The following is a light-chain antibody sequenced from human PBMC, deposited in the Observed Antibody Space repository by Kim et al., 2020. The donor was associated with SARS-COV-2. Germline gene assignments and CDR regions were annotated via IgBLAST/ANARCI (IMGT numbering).Light chain of an antibody. CDR1: SSDVGAYDF. CDR3: SAYTTSGTYV. CDR2: DVS. Sequence: QSALTQPASVSGSPGQSITISFTGTSSDVGAYDFVSWYQQHPGKAPKLMIYDVSKRSSGVSNRFSGSKSGNTASLTISGLQAEDEADYYCSAYTTSGTYVFGTGTKVTVL. J-gene: IGLJ1*01. V-gene: IGLV2-14*01.